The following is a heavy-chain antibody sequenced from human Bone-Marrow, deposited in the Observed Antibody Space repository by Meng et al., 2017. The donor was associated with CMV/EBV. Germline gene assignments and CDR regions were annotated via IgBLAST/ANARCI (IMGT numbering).Heavy chain of an antibody. CDR3: AKDHRRVAAATKHRYYYYGMDV. Sequence: GESLKISCAVSGFTVSSNYMSWVRQAPGKGLEWVSVIYSGGTTYYADSVKGRFTISRDNSKNTLYLQMNSLRAEDTAVYYCAKDHRRVAAATKHRYYYYGMDVWGQGTTVTVSS. V-gene: IGHV3-66*02. CDR2: IYSGGTT. CDR1: GFTVSSNY. D-gene: IGHD6-13*01. J-gene: IGHJ6*02.